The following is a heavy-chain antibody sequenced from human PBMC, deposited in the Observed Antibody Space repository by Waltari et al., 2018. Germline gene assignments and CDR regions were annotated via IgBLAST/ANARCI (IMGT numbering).Heavy chain of an antibody. CDR3: AGGPGVAAAGFLDY. V-gene: IGHV4-38-2*01. J-gene: IGHJ4*01. Sequence: QVQLQESGPGLVKPSETLSLTCDVSGYSIDRGYFWGWVRPPPGTGLEWIGTIFHAGFTYHHPSPKGRRSMSIGTSKDQFSLNPGPVTPASTAGYYLAGGPGVAAAGFLDYLGQGILVTVSS. D-gene: IGHD6-13*01. CDR2: IFHAGFT. CDR1: GYSIDRGYF.